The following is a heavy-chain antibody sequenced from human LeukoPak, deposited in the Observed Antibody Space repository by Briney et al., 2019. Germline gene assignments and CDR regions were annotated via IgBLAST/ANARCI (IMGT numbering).Heavy chain of an antibody. CDR1: GYTFTSYG. CDR2: ISAYNGNT. V-gene: IGHV1-18*01. D-gene: IGHD3-22*01. J-gene: IGHJ4*02. CDR3: ARGHRIISSGYYERRGEEY. Sequence: ASVKVSCKASGYTFTSYGISWVRQAPGQGLEWVGWISAYNGNTKYAQKFQGRVTMTTDTSTSTAYMELRSLRSDDTAVYYCARGHRIISSGYYERRGEEYWGQGTLVTVSS.